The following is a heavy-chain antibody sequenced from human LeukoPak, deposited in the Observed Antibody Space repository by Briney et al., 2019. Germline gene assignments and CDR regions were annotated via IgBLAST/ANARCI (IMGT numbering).Heavy chain of an antibody. CDR2: IIPIFGTA. D-gene: IGHD6-6*01. CDR3: AKLQLVPTPHDAFDP. J-gene: IGHJ5*01. CDR1: GGSFISYA. V-gene: IGHV1-69*05. Sequence: GASVKVSCKASGGSFISYAISWVRQAPGQGNEWMGGIIPIFGTANYAQKFQGRVTITTDQSTRTAYMELSSLTSTDTAVYYCAKLQLVPTPHDAFDPWGQGTLFTVSS.